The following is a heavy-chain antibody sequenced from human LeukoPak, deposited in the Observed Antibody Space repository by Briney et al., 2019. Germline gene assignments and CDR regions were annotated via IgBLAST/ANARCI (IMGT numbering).Heavy chain of an antibody. D-gene: IGHD2-21*01. Sequence: SVKVSCKASGGTFSSYATSWVRQAPGQGLEWMGRIIPILGIANYAQKFQGRVTITADKSTSTAYMELSSLRSEDTAVYYCARGSGLWGSRHFDYWGQGTLVTVSS. CDR2: IIPILGIA. CDR3: ARGSGLWGSRHFDY. J-gene: IGHJ4*02. V-gene: IGHV1-69*04. CDR1: GGTFSSYA.